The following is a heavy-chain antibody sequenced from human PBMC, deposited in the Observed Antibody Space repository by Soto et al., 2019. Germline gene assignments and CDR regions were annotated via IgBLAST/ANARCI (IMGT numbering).Heavy chain of an antibody. J-gene: IGHJ5*02. CDR2: INHSGST. V-gene: IGHV4-34*01. CDR3: ARRYYDSSGYYASDP. D-gene: IGHD3-22*01. Sequence: SETLSLTCAVYGGSFSGYYWSWIRQPPGKGLEWIGEINHSGSTNYNPSLKSRVTISVDTSKNQFSLKLSSVTAADTAVYYCARRYYDSSGYYASDPWGQGTLVTVSS. CDR1: GGSFSGYY.